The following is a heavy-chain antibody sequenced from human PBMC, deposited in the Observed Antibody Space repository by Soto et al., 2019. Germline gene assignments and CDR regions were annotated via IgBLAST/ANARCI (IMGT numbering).Heavy chain of an antibody. J-gene: IGHJ4*02. Sequence: SEPLSLARPVSGSSINSSGYSWGWIRQPPGKGLEWIGSMFYGVSTYYNPSLKSRVTVSVDTSKNQFPLNLRSVTAADTAVYYCARLPSRHLVDYWGQGTLVTVSS. D-gene: IGHD3-3*02. CDR3: ARLPSRHLVDY. V-gene: IGHV4-39*01. CDR1: GSSINSSGYS. CDR2: MFYGVST.